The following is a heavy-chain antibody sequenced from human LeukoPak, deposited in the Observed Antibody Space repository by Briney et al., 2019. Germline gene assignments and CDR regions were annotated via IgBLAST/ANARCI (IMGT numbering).Heavy chain of an antibody. D-gene: IGHD3-22*01. J-gene: IGHJ4*02. CDR1: GYTFTSYA. CDR2: INAGNGNT. CDR3: ARDQDFLRSYYDSSGYYL. V-gene: IGHV1-3*01. Sequence: GASVKVSCKASGYTFTSYAMHWVRQAPGQRLEWMGWINAGNGNTKYSQKFQGRVTITRDTSASTAYMELSSLRSEDTAVYYCARDQDFLRSYYDSSGYYLWGQGTLVTVSS.